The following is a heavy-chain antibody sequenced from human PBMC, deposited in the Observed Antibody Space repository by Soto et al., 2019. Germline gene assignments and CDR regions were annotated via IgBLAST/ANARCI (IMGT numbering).Heavy chain of an antibody. V-gene: IGHV4-59*08. CDR3: ARHGSGGRAFDI. Sequence: QVQLQESGPGLVKPSETLSLACTVSGGSISGYYWSWIRQPPGKGLEWIGYIYYAGSTNYNPSLKGPVPMSVDTSKNQFSVELTSVTAADTAVYYFARHGSGGRAFDIWGPGTMVTVSS. D-gene: IGHD3-10*01. J-gene: IGHJ3*02. CDR1: GGSISGYY. CDR2: IYYAGST.